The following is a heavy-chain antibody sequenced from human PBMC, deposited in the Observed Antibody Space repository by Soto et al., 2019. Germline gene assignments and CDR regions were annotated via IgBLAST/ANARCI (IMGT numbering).Heavy chain of an antibody. J-gene: IGHJ4*02. Sequence: EVQLVESGGGLVQPGGSPRLSCAVSGFTFRSYWMHWVRQAPGKGLVWVSRINSDGSSTNYADSVKGRFTVSRDNAKSTLYLQMNSLRAEDTAVYYCAREGVGYSYGNFDYWGQGTLVTVSS. D-gene: IGHD5-18*01. CDR1: GFTFRSYW. V-gene: IGHV3-74*01. CDR2: INSDGSST. CDR3: AREGVGYSYGNFDY.